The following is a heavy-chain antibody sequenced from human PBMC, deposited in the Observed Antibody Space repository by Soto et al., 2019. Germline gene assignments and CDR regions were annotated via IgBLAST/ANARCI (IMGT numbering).Heavy chain of an antibody. Sequence: VESLNISCRGSGYDITTYCISWVLQMPGRGLDRLGRIDPIDSYINCGPSFQVHVSLSADRSTNTAYLQWNSLKSEDTAVYYCANSFFPEAPLDYWGRGTLDAVSS. CDR2: IDPIDSYI. J-gene: IGHJ4*02. V-gene: IGHV5-10-1*01. D-gene: IGHD3-16*01. CDR3: ANSFFPEAPLDY. CDR1: GYDITTYC.